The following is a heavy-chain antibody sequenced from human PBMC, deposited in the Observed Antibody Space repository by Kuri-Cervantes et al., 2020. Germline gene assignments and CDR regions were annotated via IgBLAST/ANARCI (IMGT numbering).Heavy chain of an antibody. D-gene: IGHD3-9*01. CDR2: ISVDNGNR. CDR1: GYTFTSYA. V-gene: IGHV1-3*01. CDR3: TREIDI. J-gene: IGHJ4*02. Sequence: ASVKVSCKASGYTFTSYAMHWVRQAPGQRLEWMGWISVDNGNRNYAQKFQGRTTMTTDTSTRTAYMEMRSLRSDDTAVYYCTREIDIWGQGTLVTDSS.